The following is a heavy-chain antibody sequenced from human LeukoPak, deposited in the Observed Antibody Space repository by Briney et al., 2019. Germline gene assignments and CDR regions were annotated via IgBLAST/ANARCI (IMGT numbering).Heavy chain of an antibody. CDR1: GYTFTGYY. CDR2: INPNSGGT. D-gene: IGHD3-10*01. V-gene: IGHV1-2*02. CDR3: ARDIYGSGSCYDY. Sequence: ASVKVSCKASGYTFTGYYIHWVRQAPGQGLEWMGWINPNSGGTKYAQKFQGRVTMTRDTSISTAYMELSTLGSDDTAVYYCARDIYGSGSCYDYWGQGTLVTVSS. J-gene: IGHJ4*02.